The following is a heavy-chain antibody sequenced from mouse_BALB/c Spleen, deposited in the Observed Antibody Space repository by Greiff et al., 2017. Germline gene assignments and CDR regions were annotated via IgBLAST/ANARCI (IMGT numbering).Heavy chain of an antibody. J-gene: IGHJ4*01. CDR3: TKGAYYRSPLYAMDY. Sequence: QVQLQQPGAELVRPGASVKLSCKASGYTFTSYWINWVKQRPGQGLEWIGNIYPSDSYTNYNQKFKDKATLTVDKSSSTAYMQLSSPTSEDSAVYYCTKGAYYRSPLYAMDYWGQGTSVTVSS. V-gene: IGHV1-69*02. D-gene: IGHD2-14*01. CDR1: GYTFTSYW. CDR2: IYPSDSYT.